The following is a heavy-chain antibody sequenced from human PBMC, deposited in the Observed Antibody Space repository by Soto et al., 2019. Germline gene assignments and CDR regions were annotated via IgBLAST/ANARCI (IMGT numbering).Heavy chain of an antibody. Sequence: PSETLSLTCTVSGGSVSSGSYYWSWIRQPPGKRLEWIGYVFYSGTTKYNPSLKGRVTMSVDTSKSQISLKLKSVTAADTAVYYCARDTSSSNGMDVWGQGTTVTVSS. V-gene: IGHV4-61*01. D-gene: IGHD6-6*01. J-gene: IGHJ6*02. CDR3: ARDTSSSNGMDV. CDR2: VFYSGTT. CDR1: GGSVSSGSYY.